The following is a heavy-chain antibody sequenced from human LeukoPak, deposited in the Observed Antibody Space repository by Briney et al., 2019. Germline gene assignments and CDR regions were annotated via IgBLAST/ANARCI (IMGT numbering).Heavy chain of an antibody. CDR1: GDSISFSPYY. CDR3: ARDAGYGSVPL. V-gene: IGHV4-61*01. D-gene: IGHD3-10*01. CDR2: FSYTGST. Sequence: PSETLSLTCTISGDSISFSPYYWNWIRQLPGKGLEWIGYFSYTGSTTYNPSLKSRVTILFDTSSSQFSLKLNSVTAADTAVYYCARDAGYGSVPLWGRGARVAVSA. J-gene: IGHJ4*02.